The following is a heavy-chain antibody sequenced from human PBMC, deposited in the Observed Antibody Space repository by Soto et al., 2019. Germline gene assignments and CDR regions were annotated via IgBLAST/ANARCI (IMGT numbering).Heavy chain of an antibody. CDR3: ARDVSSSEDAFDI. D-gene: IGHD6-13*01. CDR1: GFTFSDYY. CDR2: ISSSSSYT. Sequence: GGSLRLSCAASGFTFSDYYMSWIRQAPGKGLEWVSYISSSSSYTNYADSVKGRFTISRDNAKNSLYLQMNSLRAEDTAVYYCARDVSSSEDAFDIWGQGTMVTVSS. J-gene: IGHJ3*02. V-gene: IGHV3-11*06.